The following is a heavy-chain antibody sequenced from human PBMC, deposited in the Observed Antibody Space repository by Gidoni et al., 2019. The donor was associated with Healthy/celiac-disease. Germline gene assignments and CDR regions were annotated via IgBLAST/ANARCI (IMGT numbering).Heavy chain of an antibody. D-gene: IGHD3-16*02. CDR1: GFTFSSYG. CDR2: ISYDGSNK. V-gene: IGHV3-30*18. CDR3: AKLPDVSDMDV. J-gene: IGHJ6*03. Sequence: QVQLVESGGGVVQPGRSLRLSCAASGFTFSSYGMHWVRQAPGKGLEWVAVISYDGSNKYYADSVKGRFTISRDNSKNTLYLQMNSLRAEDTAVYYCAKLPDVSDMDVWGKGTTVTVSS.